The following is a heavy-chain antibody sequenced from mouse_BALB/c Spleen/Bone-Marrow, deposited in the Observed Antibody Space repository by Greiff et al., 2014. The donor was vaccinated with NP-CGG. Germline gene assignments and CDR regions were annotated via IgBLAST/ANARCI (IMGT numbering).Heavy chain of an antibody. Sequence: EVKLEESGGGLVKPGESLKFSCAASGITVSSYTMSWVRQTPEKRLERVASITGGGTTYYPDSVKGRFTISRDNARNILYLQVSSLRSEDTAIYYCARHYGYVDAMDYWGQGTSVTVSS. CDR2: ITGGGTT. CDR3: ARHYGYVDAMDY. CDR1: GITVSSYT. V-gene: IGHV5-6-5*01. D-gene: IGHD1-2*01. J-gene: IGHJ4*01.